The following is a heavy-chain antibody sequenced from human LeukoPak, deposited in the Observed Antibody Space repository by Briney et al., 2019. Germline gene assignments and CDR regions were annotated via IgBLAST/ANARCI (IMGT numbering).Heavy chain of an antibody. V-gene: IGHV3-23*01. CDR3: AKESRYYYGSGSFSSQFDY. CDR2: ISGSGDST. J-gene: IGHJ4*02. Sequence: PGGSLRLSCAASRFTLSGYAMSWVRQAPGKGLEGGSTISGSGDSTYYADSVKGRFTSSRDNSKNTLYLQMNNLRAEDTAVYYCAKESRYYYGSGSFSSQFDYWGQGNLVTVSS. D-gene: IGHD3-10*01. CDR1: RFTLSGYA.